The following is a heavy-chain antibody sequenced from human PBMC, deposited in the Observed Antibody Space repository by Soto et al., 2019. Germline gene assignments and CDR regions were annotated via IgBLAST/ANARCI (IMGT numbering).Heavy chain of an antibody. V-gene: IGHV1-3*01. D-gene: IGHD4-17*01. CDR1: GYTFTSYA. CDR2: INAGNGNT. J-gene: IGHJ6*02. CDR3: APDHGASRFYDYGDSYYSYGMDV. Sequence: ASGKVSCNASGYTFTSYAMHWVRQAPGQRLERMGWINAGNGNTKYSQKFQGRVTITRETSASTAYMELSSLKSEDTAVYSRAPDHGASRFYDYGDSYYSYGMDVWVHVSRVAGS.